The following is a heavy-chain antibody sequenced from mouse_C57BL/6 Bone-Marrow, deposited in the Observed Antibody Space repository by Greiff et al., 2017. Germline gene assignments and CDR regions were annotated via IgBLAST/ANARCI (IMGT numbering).Heavy chain of an antibody. J-gene: IGHJ3*01. CDR1: GFTFSSYG. Sequence: EVQLVESGGDLVKPGGSLKLSCAASGFTFSSYGMSWVRQTPDKRLEWVATISSGGSYTYYPDSVKGRFTISRDNAKNTLYLQMSSLKSEDTAMYYCARDYSWFAYWGQGTLVTVSA. CDR3: ARDYSWFAY. CDR2: ISSGGSYT. V-gene: IGHV5-6*01. D-gene: IGHD1-1*01.